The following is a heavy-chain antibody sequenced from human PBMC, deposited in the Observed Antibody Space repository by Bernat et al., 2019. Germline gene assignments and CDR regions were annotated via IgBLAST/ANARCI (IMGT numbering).Heavy chain of an antibody. Sequence: EVQLVESGGGLVQPGGSLRLSCAASGFTVSSNYMSWVRQAPGKGLEWVSVIYSGGSTYYADSVKGRFTISRDNSKNTLYLQMNSLRAEDTAVYYCARSELTTTIIGTNPLFYWGQGTLVTVSS. CDR2: IYSGGST. CDR1: GFTVSSNY. J-gene: IGHJ4*02. D-gene: IGHD3-22*01. V-gene: IGHV3-66*01. CDR3: ARSELTTTIIGTNPLFY.